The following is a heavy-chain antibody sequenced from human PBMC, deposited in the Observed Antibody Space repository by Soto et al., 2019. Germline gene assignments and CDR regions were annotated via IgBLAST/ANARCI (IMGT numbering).Heavy chain of an antibody. J-gene: IGHJ3*02. V-gene: IGHV4-31*03. CDR1: GGSLTSGAYY. D-gene: IGHD2-21*02. CDR3: ARAYCGGDCYSADI. Sequence: SETLSLTCTVSGGSLTSGAYYWSWIRQHPEKGLEWIGYIYYTGNTHYNPSLKSRISISMDTSQNQFSLNLSSVTASDTAMYYCARAYCGGDCYSADIWGQGTMVTVSS. CDR2: IYYTGNT.